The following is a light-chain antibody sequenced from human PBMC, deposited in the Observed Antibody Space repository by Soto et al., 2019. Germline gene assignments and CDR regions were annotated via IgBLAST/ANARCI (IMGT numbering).Light chain of an antibody. Sequence: MVLTQSPVSLPVTPGEPASISCRSSQSLLHSNGYNYWDWFLQKPGQSPQLLISLGSIRASGVTERFSGSGSGTSMTLKISRVEVEDVGVYYCMQALQSPKTFGQGTKVEIK. CDR2: LGS. J-gene: IGKJ1*01. V-gene: IGKV2-28*01. CDR3: MQALQSPKT. CDR1: QSLLHSNGYNY.